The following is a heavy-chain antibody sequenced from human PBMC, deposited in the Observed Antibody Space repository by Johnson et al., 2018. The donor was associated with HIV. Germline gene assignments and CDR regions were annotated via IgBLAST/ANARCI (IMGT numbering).Heavy chain of an antibody. CDR3: AREGKDAFDI. Sequence: VQLVESGGALVQPGGSLRLSCAASGFTFSSYWMHWVRQAPGKGLEWVSGINWNGGSTGYADSVKGRFTISRDNSKNTLYLQMNSLRAEETAVYYCAREGKDAFDIWGQGTMVTVSS. D-gene: IGHD3-10*01. CDR1: GFTFSSYW. V-gene: IGHV3-74*01. CDR2: INWNGGST. J-gene: IGHJ3*02.